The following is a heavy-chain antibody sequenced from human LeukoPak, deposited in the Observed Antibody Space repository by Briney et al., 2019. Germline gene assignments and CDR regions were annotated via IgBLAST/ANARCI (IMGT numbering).Heavy chain of an antibody. V-gene: IGHV4-39*01. CDR3: ASRWLVQDY. D-gene: IGHD6-19*01. CDR2: IYYSGST. J-gene: IGHJ4*02. Sequence: SETLSLTCTVSGGSISSSSYYWGWIRQPPGKGLEWFGSIYYSGSTYYNPSLKSRVTISVDTSKNQFSLKLSSVTAADTAVYYCASRWLVQDYWGQGTLVTVSS. CDR1: GGSISSSSYY.